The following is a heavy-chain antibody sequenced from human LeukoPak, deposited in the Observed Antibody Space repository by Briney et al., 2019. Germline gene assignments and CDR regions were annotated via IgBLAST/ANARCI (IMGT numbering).Heavy chain of an antibody. D-gene: IGHD3-16*01. V-gene: IGHV4-59*01. Sequence: PSETLSLTCTVSGGSISSDYWNWIRQPPGKGLEWIGYIYYRGSTNYNPSLKSRVSISVHTSKKQFSLKVSSVTTADTAVYYCAREGGPYRPLDYSGQGTLVTVS. CDR3: AREGGPYRPLDY. CDR1: GGSISSDY. J-gene: IGHJ4*02. CDR2: IYYRGST.